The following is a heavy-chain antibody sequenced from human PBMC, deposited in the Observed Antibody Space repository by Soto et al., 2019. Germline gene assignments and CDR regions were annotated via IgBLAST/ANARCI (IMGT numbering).Heavy chain of an antibody. V-gene: IGHV3-21*01. Sequence: LRLSCAASVFTFSSYSMNWVRPAPGKGLEWVSSISTSSSYIYYADSVKGRFTISRDNAKNSLYLQMNSLRAEDTAVYYCARELAVAVPYDYWGQGTLVTVSS. D-gene: IGHD6-19*01. J-gene: IGHJ4*02. CDR2: ISTSSSYI. CDR1: VFTFSSYS. CDR3: ARELAVAVPYDY.